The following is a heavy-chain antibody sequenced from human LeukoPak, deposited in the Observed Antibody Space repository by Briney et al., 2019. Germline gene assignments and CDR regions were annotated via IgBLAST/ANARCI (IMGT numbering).Heavy chain of an antibody. CDR3: ARSGSSGWYDAFDI. CDR1: GGSFSGYC. J-gene: IGHJ3*02. Sequence: SETLSLTCAVYGGSFSGYCWSWIRQPPGKGLEWIGEINHSGSTNYNPSLKSRVTISVDTSKNQFSLKLSSVTAADTAVYYCARSGSSGWYDAFDIWGQGTMVTVSS. D-gene: IGHD6-19*01. V-gene: IGHV4-34*01. CDR2: INHSGST.